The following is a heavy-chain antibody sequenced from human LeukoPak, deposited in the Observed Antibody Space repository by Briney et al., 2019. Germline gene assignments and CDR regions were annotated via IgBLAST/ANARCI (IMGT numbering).Heavy chain of an antibody. CDR2: IYSGGST. CDR1: GFTVSSNY. Sequence: PGGSLRLSCAASGFTVSSNYMSWVRQAPGKGLEWVSVIYSGGSTYYADSVKGRFTISRDNSKNTLYLQMNSLRAEDTAVYYCARDRNGDQRANAFDIWGQGTMVTVSS. J-gene: IGHJ3*02. V-gene: IGHV3-53*01. D-gene: IGHD2-21*02. CDR3: ARDRNGDQRANAFDI.